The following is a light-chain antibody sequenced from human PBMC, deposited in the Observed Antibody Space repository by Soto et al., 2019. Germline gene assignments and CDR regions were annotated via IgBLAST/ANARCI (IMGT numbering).Light chain of an antibody. CDR2: DVI. CDR3: CSYAGSCTLV. CDR1: SSDVGGYDY. J-gene: IGLJ1*01. V-gene: IGLV2-11*01. Sequence: QSALTQPRSVSGSPGQSVTISCTGTSSDVGGYDYVSWYQQHRGKAPKLMIYDVIKRPSGVPDRFSGSKSGNSASLTISGLQAEDEADYFCCSYAGSCTLVFGTANKVTV.